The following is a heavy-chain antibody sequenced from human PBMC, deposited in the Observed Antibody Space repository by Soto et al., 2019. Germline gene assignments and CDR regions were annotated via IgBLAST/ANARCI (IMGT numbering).Heavy chain of an antibody. CDR2: VYHTGTT. V-gene: IGHV4-4*02. Sequence: SETLSLTCAVSGTSISSTFWWTWVRQPPGKGLEWIGEVYHTGTTKYNPSLKNRVTISVDKSNNQFSLELSAVTAADTAVYYCARHAPALPVSAYWGQGSLVTVSS. D-gene: IGHD2-8*01. CDR3: ARHAPALPVSAY. J-gene: IGHJ4*02. CDR1: GTSISSTFW.